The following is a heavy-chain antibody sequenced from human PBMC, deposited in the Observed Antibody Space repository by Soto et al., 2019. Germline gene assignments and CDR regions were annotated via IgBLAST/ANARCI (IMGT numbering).Heavy chain of an antibody. CDR2: IIPIFGTA. D-gene: IGHD3-22*01. J-gene: IGHJ2*01. CDR3: ARPTVYDSSGSDWYFDL. V-gene: IGHV1-69*01. Sequence: QVQLVQSGAEVKKPGSSVKVSCKASGGTFSSYAISWVRQAPGQGLEWMGGIIPIFGTANYAQKFQGRVTITADESTSTADMGLSSLRAEDTAVYYCARPTVYDSSGSDWYFDLWGRGTLVTVSS. CDR1: GGTFSSYA.